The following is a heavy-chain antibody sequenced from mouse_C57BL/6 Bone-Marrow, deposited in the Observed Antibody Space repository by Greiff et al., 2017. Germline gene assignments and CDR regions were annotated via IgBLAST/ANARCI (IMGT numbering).Heavy chain of an antibody. CDR3: TEGYPYWYFDV. V-gene: IGHV1-15*01. D-gene: IGHD2-2*01. CDR1: GYTFTDYE. CDR2: IDPETGGT. Sequence: QVQLQQSGAELVRPGASVTLSCKASGYTFTDYEMHWVKQTPVHGLEWIGAIDPETGGTAYNQKFKGKAILTADKSSSTAYMELRSLTSEDSAVYYCTEGYPYWYFDVWGTGTTVTVSS. J-gene: IGHJ1*03.